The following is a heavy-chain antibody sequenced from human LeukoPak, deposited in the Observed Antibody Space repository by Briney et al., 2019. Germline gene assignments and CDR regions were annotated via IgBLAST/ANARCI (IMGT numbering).Heavy chain of an antibody. D-gene: IGHD1/OR15-1a*01. V-gene: IGHV4-39*01. Sequence: SETLSLTCTVSGGSISSSSYYWGWIRQPPGKGLEWIGSIYYSGSTYYNPSLKSRVTISVDTSKNQFSLKLSSVTAADTAVYYCARLPLVGGTQRGRYYFDYWGQGTLVTVSS. CDR3: ARLPLVGGTQRGRYYFDY. J-gene: IGHJ4*02. CDR2: IYYSGST. CDR1: GGSISSSSYY.